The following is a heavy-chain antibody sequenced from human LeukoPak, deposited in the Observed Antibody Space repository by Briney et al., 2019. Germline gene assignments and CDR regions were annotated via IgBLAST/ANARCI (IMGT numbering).Heavy chain of an antibody. J-gene: IGHJ4*02. CDR1: GFTFSSYS. CDR2: ISGSGKTI. D-gene: IGHD5-18*01. CDR3: ARDWDVDTAMVTVDY. V-gene: IGHV3-48*01. Sequence: GGSLRLSCAGSGFTFSSYSMSWVRHAPGKGLEWVSYISGSGKTIHYADSVKGRFTISRDNTKNSLYLQMNSLGAEDTAVYYCARDWDVDTAMVTVDYWGQGTLVTVSS.